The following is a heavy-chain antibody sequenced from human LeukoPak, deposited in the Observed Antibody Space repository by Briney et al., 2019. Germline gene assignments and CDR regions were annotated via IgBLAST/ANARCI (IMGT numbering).Heavy chain of an antibody. J-gene: IGHJ4*02. Sequence: SETLSLTCAVSGGSISSGGYSWSWIRQPPGKGLEWIGYIYHSGSTYYNPSLKSRVTISVDRSKNQFSLKLSSVTAADTAVYYCARTPYYDSSGYHPRFDYWGQGTLVTVSS. CDR1: GGSISSGGYS. D-gene: IGHD3-22*01. CDR2: IYHSGST. CDR3: ARTPYYDSSGYHPRFDY. V-gene: IGHV4-30-2*01.